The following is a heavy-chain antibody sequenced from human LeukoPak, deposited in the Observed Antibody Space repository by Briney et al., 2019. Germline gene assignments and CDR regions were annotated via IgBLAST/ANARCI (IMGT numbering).Heavy chain of an antibody. Sequence: GESLQISCKGSGYSFTSYWLGWVRQMPGKGLEWMGIIYPGDSDTRYSPSFQGLVTISVDKSITTAYLQWSSLKASDTAMYYCAVWFGDLYAWGQGTLVTVSS. CDR2: IYPGDSDT. CDR1: GYSFTSYW. V-gene: IGHV5-51*01. J-gene: IGHJ5*02. CDR3: AVWFGDLYA. D-gene: IGHD3-10*01.